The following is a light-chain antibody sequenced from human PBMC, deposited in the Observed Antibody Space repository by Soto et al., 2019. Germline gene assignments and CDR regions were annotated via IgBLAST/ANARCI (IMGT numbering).Light chain of an antibody. Sequence: DIQMTQSPSSLSASVGDTVTITCRASQGIIDYVAWYQQRPGKIPKRLIYVASTLQTGVPSRFSGSGAGTDFTLTIRSLQPEDVAIYYCQKYDTAPQTFGQGTKVEIK. J-gene: IGKJ1*01. CDR3: QKYDTAPQT. CDR1: QGIIDY. CDR2: VAS. V-gene: IGKV1-27*01.